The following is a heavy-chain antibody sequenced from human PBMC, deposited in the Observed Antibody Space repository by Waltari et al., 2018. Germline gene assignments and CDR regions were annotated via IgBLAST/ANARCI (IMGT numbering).Heavy chain of an antibody. J-gene: IGHJ5*02. CDR3: ARLRLAAAVVDWFDP. CDR2: IYYSGST. D-gene: IGHD6-13*01. Sequence: QLQLQESGPGLVKPSETLSLTCTVSGGSISSSSYYWGWIRQPPGKGLEWIGSIYYSGSTSYNPSLKSRVTISVDTSKNQFSLKLSSVTAADTAVYYCARLRLAAAVVDWFDPWGQGTLVTVSS. V-gene: IGHV4-39*01. CDR1: GGSISSSSYY.